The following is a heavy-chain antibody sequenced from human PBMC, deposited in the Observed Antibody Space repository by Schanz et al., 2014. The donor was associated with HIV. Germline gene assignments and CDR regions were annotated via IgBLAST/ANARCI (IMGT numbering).Heavy chain of an antibody. D-gene: IGHD6-19*01. Sequence: QVQLVQSGAEVKKTGSSVKVSCKASGGTFRSNAITWVRQAPGQGLEWIGHFNVMLSKINSAQKFQGRVSMTADPSTNTAYMEMRGLRFEDTAVYYCASGRRSGIGWRMDVWGQGNPGHRLL. V-gene: IGHV1-69*01. J-gene: IGHJ6*02. CDR1: GGTFRSNA. CDR2: FNVMLSKI. CDR3: ASGRRSGIGWRMDV.